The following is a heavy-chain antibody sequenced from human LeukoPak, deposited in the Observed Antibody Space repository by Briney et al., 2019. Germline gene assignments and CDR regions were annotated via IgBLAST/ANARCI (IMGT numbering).Heavy chain of an antibody. CDR3: ARWGYCTAGSCSKPHFDI. J-gene: IGHJ3*02. Sequence: PSQTLSLTCAISGDSVSSNSVAWNWIRQSPSRGLEWLGRTYYRSKWYNDYAVSVKSRITISPDTSKNQFSLQLNSVTPEDTAVYYRARWGYCTAGSCSKPHFDIWGQGTLVTVSS. CDR2: TYYRSKWYN. V-gene: IGHV6-1*01. D-gene: IGHD2-15*01. CDR1: GDSVSSNSVA.